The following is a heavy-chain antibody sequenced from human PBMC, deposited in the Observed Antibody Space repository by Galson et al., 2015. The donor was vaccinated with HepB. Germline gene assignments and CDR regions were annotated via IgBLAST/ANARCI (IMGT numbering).Heavy chain of an antibody. J-gene: IGHJ3*02. CDR2: IYYSGST. V-gene: IGHV4-31*03. CDR3: ARVGGMEAFDI. D-gene: IGHD3-16*01. CDR1: GGSISSGGYF. Sequence: TLSLTCTVSGGSISSGGYFWSWIRQHPGKGLEWIGYIYYSGSTYYNPSLKSRVTISVDTSKNQFSLKLSSVTAADTAVYYCARVGGMEAFDIWGQGTMVTVSS.